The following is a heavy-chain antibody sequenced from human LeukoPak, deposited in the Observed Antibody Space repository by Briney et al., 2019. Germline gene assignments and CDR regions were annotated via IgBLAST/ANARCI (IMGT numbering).Heavy chain of an antibody. CDR3: ARPLRCSDTNCYDWFDP. V-gene: IGHV4-38-2*02. Sequence: SETLSLTCSVSGYSISSGYYWGWIRQPPGKGLEWIGSIYQSGSTYYNPSLKSRVTISVDTSKNQFSLKLSSVTAADTAVYYCARPLRCSDTNCYDWFDPWGQGTLVTVSS. J-gene: IGHJ5*02. D-gene: IGHD2-2*01. CDR2: IYQSGST. CDR1: GYSISSGYY.